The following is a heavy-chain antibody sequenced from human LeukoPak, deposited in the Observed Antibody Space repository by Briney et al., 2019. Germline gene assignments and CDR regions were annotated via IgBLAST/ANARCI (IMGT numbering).Heavy chain of an antibody. CDR2: IYYSGST. CDR1: GGSISSSSYY. J-gene: IGHJ4*02. D-gene: IGHD1-26*01. Sequence: SETLSLTCTVSGGSISSSSYYWGWIRQPPGKGLEWIGSIYYSGSTYYNPSLKSRVTISVDTSKNQFSLKLSSVTAADTAVYYCARSWGAIETYYFDYWGQGTLVTVSS. V-gene: IGHV4-39*01. CDR3: ARSWGAIETYYFDY.